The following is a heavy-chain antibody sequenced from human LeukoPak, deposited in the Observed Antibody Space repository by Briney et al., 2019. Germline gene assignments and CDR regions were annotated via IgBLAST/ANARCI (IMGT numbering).Heavy chain of an antibody. V-gene: IGHV3-74*01. CDR3: ARGGYGHNMDV. Sequence: PGGSPRLSCVGSGFTFSNYYMYWVRQAPGKGLVWVSRIKNAGTDTIYADSVKGRFTVSRDNAKNTVYLQMNSLRAEDTAVYYCARGGYGHNMDVWGEGTTVTVSS. J-gene: IGHJ6*03. CDR1: GFTFSNYY. D-gene: IGHD3-10*01. CDR2: IKNAGTDT.